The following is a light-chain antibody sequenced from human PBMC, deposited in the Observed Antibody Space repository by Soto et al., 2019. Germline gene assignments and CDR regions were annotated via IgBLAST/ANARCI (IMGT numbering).Light chain of an antibody. V-gene: IGLV1-44*01. J-gene: IGLJ3*02. Sequence: QSVLTQSPSASGTPGQRVTLSCSGSRSHIGSNSVSWYQQLAGTVPKLLIYGSNESPIGVPDRFCGSKSGTSASLALSRLQSEYEAHYYCAVWADGLDACMFGGGTKVTVL. CDR1: RSHIGSNS. CDR3: AVWADGLDACM. CDR2: GSN.